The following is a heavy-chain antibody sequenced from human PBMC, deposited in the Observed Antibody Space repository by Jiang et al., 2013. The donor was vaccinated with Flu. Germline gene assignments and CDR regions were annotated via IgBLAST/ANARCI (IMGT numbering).Heavy chain of an antibody. CDR3: ARDPDTPVPIDI. CDR2: INPDGTDT. V-gene: IGHV1-2*02. D-gene: IGHD5-18*01. CDR1: GFTFTDFY. J-gene: IGHJ4*02. Sequence: QSGAEVKKPGATVKVSCKASGFTFTDFYFHWVRQAPGQGLEWMGWINPDGTDTRYAQKFQGRVTMTRDTSISTAYMELSGLTSDDTATYYCARDPDTPVPIDIWGQGTPGRRLL.